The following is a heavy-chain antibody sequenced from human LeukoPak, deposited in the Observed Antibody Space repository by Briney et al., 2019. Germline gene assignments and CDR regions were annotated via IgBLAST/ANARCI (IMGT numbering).Heavy chain of an antibody. CDR2: IRYDGSNK. CDR3: AKDAMTLENRWNYRSKTDHEY. CDR1: GFTFSSYG. V-gene: IGHV3-30*02. J-gene: IGHJ4*02. D-gene: IGHD1-7*01. Sequence: PGGSLRLSCAASGFTFSSYGMHWVRQAPGKGLEWVAFIRYDGSNKYYADSVKGRFTISRDNSQNMLYLQMNSLRAEDTAIYYCAKDAMTLENRWNYRSKTDHEYWGQGTLVAVSS.